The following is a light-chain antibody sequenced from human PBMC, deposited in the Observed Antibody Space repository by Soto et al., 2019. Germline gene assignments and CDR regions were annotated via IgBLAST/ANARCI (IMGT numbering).Light chain of an antibody. Sequence: QSALTQPASVSGSPGQSITISGAGTSSDVGGYNYVSWYQQNPDKAPKHILYDVSSRPSGISDRFSGSKSGNTASLTISWIQADDEADYNRTSYTTRSTYVFGTGPKLTVL. J-gene: IGLJ1*01. CDR1: SSDVGGYNY. CDR2: DVS. V-gene: IGLV2-14*01. CDR3: TSYTTRSTYV.